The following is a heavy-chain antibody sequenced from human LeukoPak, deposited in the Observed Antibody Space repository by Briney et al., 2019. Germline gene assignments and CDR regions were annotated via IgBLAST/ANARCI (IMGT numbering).Heavy chain of an antibody. V-gene: IGHV3-30*18. Sequence: GTLRLSCAASGFTFSSYGMHWVRQAPGKGLEWVAVISYDGSNKYYADSVKGRFTISRDNSKNTLYLQMNSLRAEDTAVYYCAKGWGIQLWLLFDYWGQGTLVTVSS. CDR1: GFTFSSYG. CDR2: ISYDGSNK. CDR3: AKGWGIQLWLLFDY. J-gene: IGHJ4*02. D-gene: IGHD5-18*01.